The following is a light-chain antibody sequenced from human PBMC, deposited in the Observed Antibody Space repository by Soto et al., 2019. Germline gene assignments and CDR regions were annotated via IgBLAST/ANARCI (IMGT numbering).Light chain of an antibody. CDR3: QQYNSYSVT. CDR1: QSISSW. J-gene: IGKJ1*01. Sequence: DIQMTQSPSTLSASVGDRVTITCRASQSISSWLAWYQQKPGKAPKLLIYKASSLESGVPSRFSGSGSGTELTLTISSLQPDDFATYYCQQYNSYSVTFGQGTKVEIK. CDR2: KAS. V-gene: IGKV1-5*03.